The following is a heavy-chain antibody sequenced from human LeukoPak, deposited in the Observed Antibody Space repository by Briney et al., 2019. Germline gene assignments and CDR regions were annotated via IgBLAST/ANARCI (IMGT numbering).Heavy chain of an antibody. D-gene: IGHD3-10*01. V-gene: IGHV4-39*01. CDR2: IYYSGST. CDR3: ARHGIYYGLGSSYGLPNWFDP. CDR1: GGSISSTRYY. J-gene: IGHJ5*02. Sequence: SETLSLTCTVSGGSISSTRYYWGWIRQPPGKGLEWIGSIYYSGSTYYNPSLKSRVTMSVDRSKNQFSLKPSSVTAADTAVYYCARHGIYYGLGSSYGLPNWFDPWGQGTLVTVSS.